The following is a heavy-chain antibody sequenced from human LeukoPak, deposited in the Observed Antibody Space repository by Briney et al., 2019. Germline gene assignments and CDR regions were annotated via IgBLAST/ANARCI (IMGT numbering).Heavy chain of an antibody. J-gene: IGHJ6*02. V-gene: IGHV1-8*01. D-gene: IGHD4-17*01. Sequence: ASVKVSCKASGYTFTSYDINWVRQATGQGLEWMGWMNPNSGNTGYAQKFQGRVTMTRNTSISTAYMVLSSLRSEDTAVYYCARGMIDYENYYYGMDVWGQGTTVTVSS. CDR2: MNPNSGNT. CDR1: GYTFTSYD. CDR3: ARGMIDYENYYYGMDV.